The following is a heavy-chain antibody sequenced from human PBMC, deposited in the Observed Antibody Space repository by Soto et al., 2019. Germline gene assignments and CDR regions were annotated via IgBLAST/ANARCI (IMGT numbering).Heavy chain of an antibody. D-gene: IGHD6-13*01. J-gene: IGHJ5*02. Sequence: QVQLQQWGAGLLKPSETLSLTCAVYGGSFSGYYWSWIRQPPGKGLEWIGEINHSGSTNYNPSLKSRVTISVDTSKNQFSLKLSSVTAADTAVYYCANKSQLVRRWFDPWGQGTLVTVSS. CDR2: INHSGST. CDR3: ANKSQLVRRWFDP. V-gene: IGHV4-34*01. CDR1: GGSFSGYY.